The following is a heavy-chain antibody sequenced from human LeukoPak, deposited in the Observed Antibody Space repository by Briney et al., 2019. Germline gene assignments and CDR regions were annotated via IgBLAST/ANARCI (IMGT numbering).Heavy chain of an antibody. CDR2: ISGSGGST. D-gene: IGHD2-2*01. CDR3: AKARVYCSSTSCRRNGMDV. Sequence: GSLRLSCAASGFTFSSYAMSWVRQAPGKGLEWVSAISGSGGSTYYADSVKGRFTISRDNSKNTLYLQMNSLRAEDTAVYYCAKARVYCSSTSCRRNGMDVWGKGTTVTVSS. J-gene: IGHJ6*04. V-gene: IGHV3-23*01. CDR1: GFTFSSYA.